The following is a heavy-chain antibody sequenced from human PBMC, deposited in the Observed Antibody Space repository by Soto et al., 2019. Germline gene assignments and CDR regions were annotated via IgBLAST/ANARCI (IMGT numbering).Heavy chain of an antibody. D-gene: IGHD4-17*01. V-gene: IGHV3-23*01. CDR3: ARVGRMTTVVSHFDY. Sequence: EVQLLESGGDLIQRGGSLRLSCAAFGFIFDNYAMTWVRQAPGKGVEWVSVISGSGGTKEYADSVKGRFTISRDNFKNTVYLQMNSLRAEDTAIYYCARVGRMTTVVSHFDYWGRGALVTVSS. J-gene: IGHJ4*02. CDR2: ISGSGGTK. CDR1: GFIFDNYA.